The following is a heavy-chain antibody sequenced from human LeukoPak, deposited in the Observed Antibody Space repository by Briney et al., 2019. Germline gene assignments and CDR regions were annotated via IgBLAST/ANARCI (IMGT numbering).Heavy chain of an antibody. D-gene: IGHD4-23*01. Sequence: GGSLRLSCAASGFPFSSYAMSWVRQAPGKGLDWVSAISGSGGSTYYADSVKGRFTISRDNSKNTLYLQMNSLRAEDTAVYYCAKDGILSPTVVTPGLRVPYFDYWGQGTLVTVSS. CDR3: AKDGILSPTVVTPGLRVPYFDY. V-gene: IGHV3-23*01. J-gene: IGHJ4*02. CDR2: ISGSGGST. CDR1: GFPFSSYA.